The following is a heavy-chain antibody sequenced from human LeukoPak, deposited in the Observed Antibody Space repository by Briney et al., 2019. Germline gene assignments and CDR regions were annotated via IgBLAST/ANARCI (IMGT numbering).Heavy chain of an antibody. J-gene: IGHJ4*02. CDR2: IKQDGSEK. D-gene: IGHD5-12*01. CDR3: ARGGGYAWDY. V-gene: IGHV3-7*01. CDR1: GFTFSSYW. Sequence: PGGSLRLSCATSGFTFSSYWMNWVRQAPGKGLEWVANIKQDGSEKYYVDSVKGRFTISRDNAKNSLYLQMNSLRADGTAVYYCARGGGYAWDYWGQGTLVTVSS.